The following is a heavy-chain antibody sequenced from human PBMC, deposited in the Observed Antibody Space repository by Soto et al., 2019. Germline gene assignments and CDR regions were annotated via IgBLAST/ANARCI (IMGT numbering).Heavy chain of an antibody. CDR3: ATHDFWSGYRDDY. CDR2: ISGSGGST. D-gene: IGHD3-3*01. Sequence: PGGSLRLSCTASGVNFRSYAMSWVRQAPGKGLEWVSAISGSGGSTYYADSVKGRFTISRDNSKNTLYLQMNSLRAEDTAVYYCATHDFWSGYRDDYWGQGTLVTVSS. CDR1: GVNFRSYA. J-gene: IGHJ4*02. V-gene: IGHV3-23*01.